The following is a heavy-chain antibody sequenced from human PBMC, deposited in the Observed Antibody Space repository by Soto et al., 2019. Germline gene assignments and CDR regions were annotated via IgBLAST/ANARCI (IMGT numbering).Heavy chain of an antibody. J-gene: IGHJ5*02. Sequence: WPHQSTGQGLEWMGGIIPIFGTANYAQKFQGRVTITADESTSTAYMELSSLRSEDTAVYYCARGLDSDRSNWFDPRAEATLVS. CDR3: ARGLDSDRSNWFDP. D-gene: IGHD2-21*02. CDR2: IIPIFGTA. V-gene: IGHV1-69*01.